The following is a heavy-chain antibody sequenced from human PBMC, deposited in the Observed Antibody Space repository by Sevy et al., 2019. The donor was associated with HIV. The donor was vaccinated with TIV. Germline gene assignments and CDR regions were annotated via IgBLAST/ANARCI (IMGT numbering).Heavy chain of an antibody. V-gene: IGHV3-7*01. CDR2: VKQDMSEK. D-gene: IGHD3-22*01. CDR1: GFTFSSYW. CDR3: ARAQQVTMLVVIGGLYFDF. J-gene: IGHJ4*02. Sequence: GGSLRLSCAASGFTFSSYWMTWVRRAPEKRLEWVANVKQDMSEKYYADSVKGRFTISRDNARNSLYLQMESLRAEDTAVYYCARAQQVTMLVVIGGLYFDFWGQGTLVTVSS.